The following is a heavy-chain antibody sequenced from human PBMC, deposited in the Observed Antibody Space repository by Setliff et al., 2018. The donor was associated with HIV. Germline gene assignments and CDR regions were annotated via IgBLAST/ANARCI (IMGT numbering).Heavy chain of an antibody. D-gene: IGHD3-10*01. CDR2: MYHTGRT. Sequence: SETLSLTCAVSGYSISSGCYWGWIRQPPGKGLEWIGSMYHTGRTYYSPSLNSRFTISVDTAKNQCSLKMCSVTAADTAVYYCARARGPEGYFDSWGQGTLVTVSS. CDR3: ARARGPEGYFDS. J-gene: IGHJ4*02. V-gene: IGHV4-38-2*01. CDR1: GYSISSGCY.